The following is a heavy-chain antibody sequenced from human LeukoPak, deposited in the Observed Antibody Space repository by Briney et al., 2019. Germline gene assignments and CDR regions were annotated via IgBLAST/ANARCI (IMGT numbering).Heavy chain of an antibody. CDR3: TTDGVVVVAAFDY. Sequence: PGGSLRLSCAASGFPFSNAWMSWVRQAPGKGLEWVGRIKSKTDGGTTDYAAPVKGRFTISRDESKNTLYLQMNSLKTEDTAVYYCTTDGVVVVAAFDYWGQGTLVTVSS. CDR1: GFPFSNAW. D-gene: IGHD2-15*01. CDR2: IKSKTDGGTT. J-gene: IGHJ4*02. V-gene: IGHV3-15*01.